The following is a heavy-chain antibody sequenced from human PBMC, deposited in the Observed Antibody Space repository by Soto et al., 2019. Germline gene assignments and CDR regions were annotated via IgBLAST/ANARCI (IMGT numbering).Heavy chain of an antibody. D-gene: IGHD2-2*01. CDR3: AILSGRASAIDC. CDR2: IRNKVRSYST. CDR1: GFTFSDYY. Sequence: PGGSLRLSCAASGFTFSDYYMDWVRQAPGKGLEWVGRIRNKVRSYSTEYAASVKGRLTISRDDSKNSVYLQMNSLKTEDTAVYYCAILSGRASAIDCWGQGTLVTVSS. V-gene: IGHV3-72*01. J-gene: IGHJ4*02.